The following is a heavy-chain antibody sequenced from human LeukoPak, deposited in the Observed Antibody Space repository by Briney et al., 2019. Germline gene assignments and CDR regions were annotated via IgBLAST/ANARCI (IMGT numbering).Heavy chain of an antibody. CDR2: INEGGYGK. J-gene: IGHJ5*01. Sequence: GGSLRLSCAACGFIFNKYWRSWVRQAPGKGLEWVANINEGGYGKNYVDSMKGRFTISRDNAENSLYLQMNSLRVEDTPVYYCAKEPERFQCDSWGQGTLVTVSS. CDR3: AKEPERFQCDS. V-gene: IGHV3-7*01. D-gene: IGHD3-3*01. CDR1: GFIFNKYW.